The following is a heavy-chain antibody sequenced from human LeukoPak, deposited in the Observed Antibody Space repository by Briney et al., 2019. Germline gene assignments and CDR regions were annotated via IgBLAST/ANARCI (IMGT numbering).Heavy chain of an antibody. CDR2: IKPDGSEK. CDR3: AKGPFPYDYVWGSSRGFDP. Sequence: GGSLRLSCAASGFTFRNYWMSWVRQAPGKGLEWVANIKPDGSEKYYVDSVKGRFTISRDNAKNSLNLEMDSLRADDTAVYYCAKGPFPYDYVWGSSRGFDPWGQGTLVTVSS. CDR1: GFTFRNYW. D-gene: IGHD3-16*01. J-gene: IGHJ5*02. V-gene: IGHV3-7*01.